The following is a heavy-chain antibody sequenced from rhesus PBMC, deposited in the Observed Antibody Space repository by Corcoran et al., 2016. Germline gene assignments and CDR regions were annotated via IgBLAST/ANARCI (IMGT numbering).Heavy chain of an antibody. J-gene: IGHJ6*01. CDR3: ARRGYSYYHGLDS. CDR1: GGSVSGFW. D-gene: IGHD5-42*01. CDR2: IHSGGNT. V-gene: IGHV4-160*01. Sequence: QVQLQQWGEGLVKPSETLSLTCAVYGGSVSGFWWGWIRQPPGKGLEWIGRIHSGGNTNYNPSLNSRVTISIDTSKNQFSLRRSSVTAADTAVYYCARRGYSYYHGLDSWGQGVVVTVSS.